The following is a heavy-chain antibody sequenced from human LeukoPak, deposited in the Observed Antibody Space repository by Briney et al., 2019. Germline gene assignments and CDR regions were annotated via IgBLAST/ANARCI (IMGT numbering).Heavy chain of an antibody. CDR1: GFTFSSYS. CDR3: AKDKGAAGFDY. Sequence: GGSLRLSCAASGFTFSSYSMNWVRQAPGKGLEWVSSISSSSSYIYYADSVKGRFTISRDNAKNSLYLQMNSLRAEDTAVYYCAKDKGAAGFDYWGQGTLVTVSS. J-gene: IGHJ4*02. V-gene: IGHV3-21*04. CDR2: ISSSSSYI. D-gene: IGHD6-13*01.